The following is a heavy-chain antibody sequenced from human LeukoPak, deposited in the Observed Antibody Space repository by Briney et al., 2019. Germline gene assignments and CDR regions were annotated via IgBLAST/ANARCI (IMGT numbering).Heavy chain of an antibody. CDR3: ARGVIITFDY. V-gene: IGHV4-39*07. D-gene: IGHD3-3*01. CDR1: GGSISSSSYY. J-gene: IGHJ4*02. Sequence: PSETLSLTCTVSGGSISSSSYYWGWIRQPPGKGLEWIGSIYYSGSTYYNPSLKSRVTISVDTSKNQFSLKLSSVTAADTAVYYCARGVIITFDYWGQGTLVTVSS. CDR2: IYYSGST.